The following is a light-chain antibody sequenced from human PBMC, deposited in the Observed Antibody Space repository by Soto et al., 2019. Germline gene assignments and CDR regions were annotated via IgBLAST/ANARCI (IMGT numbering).Light chain of an antibody. CDR1: QGISNY. J-gene: IGKJ3*01. V-gene: IGKV1-27*01. Sequence: DIQMTQSPSSRSASVGDRVSITCRASQGISNYLAWYQQKPGRVPKLLIYAASTLQSGVPSRFSGSGSGTDFTLTISSLQPEDVATYYCQRYNSAPRTFGPGTKVDIK. CDR2: AAS. CDR3: QRYNSAPRT.